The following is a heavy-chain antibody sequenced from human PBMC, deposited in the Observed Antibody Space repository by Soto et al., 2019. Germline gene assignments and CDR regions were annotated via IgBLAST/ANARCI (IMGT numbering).Heavy chain of an antibody. D-gene: IGHD5-18*01. V-gene: IGHV1-69*02. CDR1: GGTFSSYT. J-gene: IGHJ4*02. CDR3: ARAEGDTAMVTLAYFDY. CDR2: IIPILGIA. Sequence: QVQLVQSGAEVKKPGSSVKVSCKASGGTFSSYTISWVRQAPGQGLEWMGRIIPILGIANYAQKFQGRVTITADKSTSTAYMELSSLRSEDTAVYYCARAEGDTAMVTLAYFDYWGQGTLVTVSS.